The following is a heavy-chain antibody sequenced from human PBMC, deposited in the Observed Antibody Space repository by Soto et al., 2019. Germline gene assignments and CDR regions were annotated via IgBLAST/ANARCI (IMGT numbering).Heavy chain of an antibody. V-gene: IGHV3-15*01. D-gene: IGHD3-22*01. CDR3: TTDLHYYDSSGYHPLDY. J-gene: IGHJ4*02. CDR2: IKSKTDGGTT. Sequence: PVGSLRLSCAASGFTFSNAWMSWVRQAPGKGLEWVGRIKSKTDGGTTDYAAPVKGRFTISRDDSKNTLYLQMNSLKTEDTAVYYCTTDLHYYDSSGYHPLDYWGQGTLVTVSS. CDR1: GFTFSNAW.